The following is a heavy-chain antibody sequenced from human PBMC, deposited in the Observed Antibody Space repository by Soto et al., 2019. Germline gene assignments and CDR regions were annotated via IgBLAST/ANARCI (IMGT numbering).Heavy chain of an antibody. D-gene: IGHD2-15*01. V-gene: IGHV3-23*01. CDR1: GFTFSSYA. J-gene: IGHJ4*02. CDR2: ISGSGGST. Sequence: EVQLLESGGGLVQPGGSVRLSCAASGFTFSSYAMSWVRQAPGKGLEWVSAISGSGGSTYYADSVKGRFTISRDNSKNTLYLQMNSLRAEDTAVYYCAKDALYCSGGSCYPAGYFDYWGQGTLVTVSS. CDR3: AKDALYCSGGSCYPAGYFDY.